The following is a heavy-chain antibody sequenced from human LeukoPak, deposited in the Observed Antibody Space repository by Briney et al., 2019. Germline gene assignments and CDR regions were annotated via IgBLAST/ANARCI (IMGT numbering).Heavy chain of an antibody. Sequence: SETLSLTCTVSGGSISSYYWSWIRQPAGKGLEWIGRIYTSGSTNYNPSLKSRVTISVDKSKNQFSLKLSSVTAADTAVYYCARGSYDLWSGFLQDVWGKATTVTVSS. J-gene: IGHJ6*04. CDR2: IYTSGST. V-gene: IGHV4-4*07. CDR1: GGSISSYY. CDR3: ARGSYDLWSGFLQDV. D-gene: IGHD3-3*01.